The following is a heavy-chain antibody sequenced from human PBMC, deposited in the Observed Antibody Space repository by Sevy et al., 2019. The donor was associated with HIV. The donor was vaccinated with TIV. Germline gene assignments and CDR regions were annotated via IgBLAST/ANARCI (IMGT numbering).Heavy chain of an antibody. CDR2: IIPIFGTA. V-gene: IGHV1-69*13. CDR3: ARAKSIAARGAFDI. J-gene: IGHJ3*02. D-gene: IGHD6-6*01. CDR1: GGTFSSYA. Sequence: ASVKVSCKASGGTFSSYAISWVRQAPGQELEWMGGIIPIFGTANYAQKFQGRVTITADESTSTAYMELSSLRSEDTAVYYCARAKSIAARGAFDIWGQGTMVTVSS.